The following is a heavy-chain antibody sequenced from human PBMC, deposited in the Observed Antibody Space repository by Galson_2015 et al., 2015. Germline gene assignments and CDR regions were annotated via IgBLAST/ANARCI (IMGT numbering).Heavy chain of an antibody. Sequence: SLRLSCAASGFTFSSYGMHWVRQAPGKGLEWVAVIWYDGSNKYYADSVKGRFTISRDNSKNTLYLQMNSLRAEDTAVYYCARDHIYCSSTSCDYWFDPWGQGTLATVSS. CDR2: IWYDGSNK. V-gene: IGHV3-33*01. D-gene: IGHD2-2*01. J-gene: IGHJ5*02. CDR3: ARDHIYCSSTSCDYWFDP. CDR1: GFTFSSYG.